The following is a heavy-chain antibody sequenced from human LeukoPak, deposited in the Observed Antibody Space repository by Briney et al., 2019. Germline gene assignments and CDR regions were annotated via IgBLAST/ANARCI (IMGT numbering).Heavy chain of an antibody. D-gene: IGHD2-21*01. CDR1: GYTFSGYY. CDR2: INPNSGGT. V-gene: IGHV1-2*06. J-gene: IGHJ1*01. CDR3: AGDPCGGGDCYSVPEYFQH. Sequence: ASVKVSCKASGYTFSGYYLHWVRQAPGQGLEWMGRINPNSGGTNYAQKFQGRVTMTRDTSISTAYMELSSLRSEDTAVYYCAGDPCGGGDCYSVPEYFQHWGQGTLVTVSS.